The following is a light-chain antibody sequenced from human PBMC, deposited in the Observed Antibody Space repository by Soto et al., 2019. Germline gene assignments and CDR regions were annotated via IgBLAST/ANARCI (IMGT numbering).Light chain of an antibody. CDR1: QAISTW. CDR3: QQANSFPLT. J-gene: IGKJ4*01. Sequence: DIQMTQSPSTLSASVGDRVTITCRASQAISTWLAWYQQKPGRAPKLLIYKASSLESGVPSRFSGSGYGTEFTLTISSLQPEDFATYYCQQANSFPLTFGGGTKVDIK. V-gene: IGKV1-5*03. CDR2: KAS.